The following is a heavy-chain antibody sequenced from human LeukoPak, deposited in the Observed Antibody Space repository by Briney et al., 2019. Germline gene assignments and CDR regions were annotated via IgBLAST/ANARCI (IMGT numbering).Heavy chain of an antibody. J-gene: IGHJ1*01. Sequence: PSETLSLTCTVSGYSISNTYYWGWIRQSPGKGLEWIGSIHHSGNKFESGSTHYNPSLRSRVTVSADTSKNQFSLTLSSVTAADTAVYFCARNASSGFFNDWGQVTLVTVSS. CDR3: ARNASSGFFND. D-gene: IGHD6-25*01. V-gene: IGHV4-28*01. CDR2: IHHSGNKFESGST. CDR1: GYSISNTYY.